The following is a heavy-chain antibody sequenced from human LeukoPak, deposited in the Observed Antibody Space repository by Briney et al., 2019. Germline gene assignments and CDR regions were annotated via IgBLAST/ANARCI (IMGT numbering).Heavy chain of an antibody. J-gene: IGHJ4*02. CDR3: ARVGEGAAKD. D-gene: IGHD1-26*01. V-gene: IGHV3-66*01. CDR2: IYSDGLT. CDR1: GFTVSSNY. Sequence: GGSLRLSCAASGFTVSSNYFAWVRRSPGKGLEWVSVIYSDGLTYYAGPVRGRFSISRDNSKNTLYLQMNSLRAEDTAIYYCARVGEGAAKDWGQGTLVTVSS.